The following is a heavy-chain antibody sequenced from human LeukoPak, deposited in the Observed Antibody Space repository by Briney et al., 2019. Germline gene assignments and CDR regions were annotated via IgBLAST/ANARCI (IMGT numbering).Heavy chain of an antibody. V-gene: IGHV3-23*01. CDR1: GFTFSSYW. D-gene: IGHD1-14*01. Sequence: GGSLRHSCSASGFTFSSYWMSWVRQAPGKGLEWVSTISVDDQGSTYYTDSVKGRFTISRDTSQNTLSLQMNSLRGEDTAVYYCARCLLYLWNRNFYYYMDVWGKGTTVTVSS. CDR2: ISVDDQGST. CDR3: ARCLLYLWNRNFYYYMDV. J-gene: IGHJ6*03.